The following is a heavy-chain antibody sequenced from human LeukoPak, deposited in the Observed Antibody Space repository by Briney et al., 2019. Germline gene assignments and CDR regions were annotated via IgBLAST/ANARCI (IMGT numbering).Heavy chain of an antibody. CDR2: IRYDGSNK. V-gene: IGHV3-30*02. CDR3: AKREQQLAAFDI. J-gene: IGHJ3*02. CDR1: GFTFSSYA. D-gene: IGHD6-13*01. Sequence: PGGSLRLSCAASGFTFSSYAMHWVRQAPGKGLEWVAFIRYDGSNKYYADSVKGRFTISRDNSKNTLYLQMNSLRAEDTAVYYCAKREQQLAAFDIWGQGTMVTVSS.